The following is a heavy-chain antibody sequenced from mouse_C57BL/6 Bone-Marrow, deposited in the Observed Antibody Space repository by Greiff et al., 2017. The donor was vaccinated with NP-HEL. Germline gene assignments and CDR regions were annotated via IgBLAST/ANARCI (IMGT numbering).Heavy chain of an antibody. Sequence: EVQLQQSGGDLVKPGGSLKLSCAASGFTFSSYGMSWVRQTPDKRLEWVATISSGGSYTYYPDSVKGRFTISRDNAKNTLYLQMSSLKSEDTAMYYCARGPYWGQGTLVTVSA. CDR1: GFTFSSYG. V-gene: IGHV5-6*01. CDR3: ARGPY. CDR2: ISSGGSYT. J-gene: IGHJ3*01.